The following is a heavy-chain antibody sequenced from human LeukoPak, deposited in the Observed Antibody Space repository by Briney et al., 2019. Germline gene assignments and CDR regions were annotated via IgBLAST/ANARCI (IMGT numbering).Heavy chain of an antibody. J-gene: IGHJ6*03. CDR2: IYYSGST. CDR1: GASISSGSNY. CDR3: ARHKDYYYSYMDV. V-gene: IGHV4-39*01. Sequence: SETLSLTCSVSGASISSGSNYWSWIRQPPGKGLEWIGTIYYSGSTYYNPSLTSRVTISVDTSKNQFSLKLSSVTAADTAVYYCARHKDYYYSYMDVWGKGTTVTISS.